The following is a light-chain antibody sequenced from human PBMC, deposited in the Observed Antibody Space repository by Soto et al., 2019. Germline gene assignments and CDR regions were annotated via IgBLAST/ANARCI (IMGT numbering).Light chain of an antibody. CDR3: QQRSNWPPVLT. V-gene: IGKV3-11*01. J-gene: IGKJ4*01. CDR1: QSVSSY. CDR2: DAS. Sequence: EIVLTQSPATLSLSPGERATLSCRASQSVSSYLAWYQQKPGQAPRLLIYDASNRATGIPARFSGSGSGPDFTLTISRLEPEDFAVYYCQQRSNWPPVLTFGGGTKVEIK.